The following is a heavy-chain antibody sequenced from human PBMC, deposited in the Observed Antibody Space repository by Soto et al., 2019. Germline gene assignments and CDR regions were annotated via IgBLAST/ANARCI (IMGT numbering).Heavy chain of an antibody. CDR1: GFTFSSYG. Sequence: QVQLVESGGGVVQPGRSLRLSCAASGFTFSSYGMHWVRQAPGKGLEWVAVISYDGSNKYYADSVKGRFTISRDNSKNTLYLQMNSLRAEDTAVYYCAKDLGKYSYGNIGSIDYWGQGTLVTVSS. CDR2: ISYDGSNK. CDR3: AKDLGKYSYGNIGSIDY. J-gene: IGHJ4*02. V-gene: IGHV3-30*18. D-gene: IGHD5-18*01.